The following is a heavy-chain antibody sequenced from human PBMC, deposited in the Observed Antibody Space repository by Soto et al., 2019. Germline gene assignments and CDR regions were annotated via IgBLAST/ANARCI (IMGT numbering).Heavy chain of an antibody. CDR3: ITDDDASHGSRWGLDY. D-gene: IGHD1-1*01. Sequence: GGSLRLSCAASGFTFTNAWMTWVRQAPGKGLEWVGRIKRKTDGGTTDCAAPVKDRFTISRDDSQNTLYLQMNSLKSEDTAVYYCITDDDASHGSRWGLDYWGQGTLVTVYS. V-gene: IGHV3-15*01. CDR1: GFTFTNAW. J-gene: IGHJ4*02. CDR2: IKRKTDGGTT.